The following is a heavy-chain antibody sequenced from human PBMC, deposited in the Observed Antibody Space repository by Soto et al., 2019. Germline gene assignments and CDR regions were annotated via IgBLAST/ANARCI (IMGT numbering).Heavy chain of an antibody. CDR3: AKDKGSDY. Sequence: QVQLVESGGGVVQPGRSLRLSCAASGFTFSSYGMHWVRQAPGKGLEWVAVISYDGSNKYYADSVKGRFTISRDNSKNTLYLQMNSLRAEDTAVYYCAKDKGSDYWGQGTLVTVSS. CDR2: ISYDGSNK. CDR1: GFTFSSYG. V-gene: IGHV3-30*18. J-gene: IGHJ4*02. D-gene: IGHD2-15*01.